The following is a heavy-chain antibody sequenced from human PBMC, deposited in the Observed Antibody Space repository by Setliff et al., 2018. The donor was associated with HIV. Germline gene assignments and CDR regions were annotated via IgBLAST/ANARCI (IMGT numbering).Heavy chain of an antibody. CDR2: IYHTGST. J-gene: IGHJ6*03. CDR1: GGSINSTSYY. V-gene: IGHV4-39*07. D-gene: IGHD1-26*01. CDR3: ASELAHMVGAPRYMDV. Sequence: SETLSLTCTVSGGSINSTSYYWGWIRQHPGNGLEWIGSIYHTGSTYYKPSLKRRVTISVDTSKNQISLKMNYVTAADTAVYHCASELAHMVGAPRYMDVWGKGTTVTVSS.